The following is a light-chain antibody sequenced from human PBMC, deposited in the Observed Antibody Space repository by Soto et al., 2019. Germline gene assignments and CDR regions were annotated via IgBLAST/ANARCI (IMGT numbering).Light chain of an antibody. CDR3: AAWDDSLNGVV. CDR1: SSNMGSNN. Sequence: QSVLTQPPSASGTPGQRVTISCSGSSSNMGSNNVNWYQQLPGAAPKLLIYSKDQRPSGVPDRFSGSKSGTSASLAISGLQSEDEADYYCAAWDDSLNGVVFGGGTKLTVL. J-gene: IGLJ2*01. V-gene: IGLV1-44*01. CDR2: SKD.